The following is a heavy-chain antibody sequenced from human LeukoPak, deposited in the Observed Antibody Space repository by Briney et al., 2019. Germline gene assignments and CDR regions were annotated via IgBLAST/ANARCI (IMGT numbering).Heavy chain of an antibody. D-gene: IGHD2-21*02. V-gene: IGHV3-21*01. CDR3: ARLTVVTKEDY. Sequence: GGSLRLSCAASGFTFSSYSMNWVRQAPGKGREWVSSISSSSSYIYYADSVKGRFTISRDNAKNSLYLQMNSLRAEDTAVYYCARLTVVTKEDYWGQGTLVTVSS. CDR1: GFTFSSYS. J-gene: IGHJ4*02. CDR2: ISSSSSYI.